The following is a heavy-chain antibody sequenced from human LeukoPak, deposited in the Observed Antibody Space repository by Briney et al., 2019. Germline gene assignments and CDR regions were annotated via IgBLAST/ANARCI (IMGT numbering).Heavy chain of an antibody. V-gene: IGHV1-24*01. CDR2: FDPEDGET. CDR1: GYTLTRLS. D-gene: IGHD5-24*01. CDR3: VTDPYTTTDDNNFEPQGAY. Sequence: ASVKVSCKAPGYTLTRLSIHWVRQPSGKGLEWMGAFDPEDGETIYAQEFQGRATMTADTSADTAYMELSSLTSDDTAVYYCVTDPYTTTDDNNFEPQGAYWGQGTLVTVSS. J-gene: IGHJ4*02.